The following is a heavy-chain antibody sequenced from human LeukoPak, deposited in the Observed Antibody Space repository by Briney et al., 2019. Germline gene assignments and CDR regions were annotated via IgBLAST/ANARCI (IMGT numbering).Heavy chain of an antibody. V-gene: IGHV3-53*01. D-gene: IGHD3-16*02. Sequence: PGGSLRLSCAASAFSLNAYNMNWVRQAPGKGLEWVSVIYSGGSTYYADSVKGRSTISRDNSKNTLYLQMNSLRAEDTAVYYCAREDDYVWGSYPHWGQGTLVTVSS. CDR3: AREDDYVWGSYPH. CDR2: IYSGGST. CDR1: AFSLNAYN. J-gene: IGHJ4*02.